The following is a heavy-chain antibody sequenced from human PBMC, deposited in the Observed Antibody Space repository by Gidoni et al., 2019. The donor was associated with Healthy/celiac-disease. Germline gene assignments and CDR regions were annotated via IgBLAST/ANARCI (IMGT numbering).Heavy chain of an antibody. CDR2: SSGSGGST. D-gene: IGHD1-26*01. CDR1: GFTFSSYA. J-gene: IGHJ4*02. CDR3: AKLPEGQWEHLFDY. Sequence: EVQLLESWGGLVQPGGSLRLSCAASGFTFSSYAMSWVRQAPGKGLGWVSASSGSGGSTYYADSVKGRFTISRDNSKNTLYLQMNSLRAEDTAVYYCAKLPEGQWEHLFDYWGQGTLVTVSS. V-gene: IGHV3-23*01.